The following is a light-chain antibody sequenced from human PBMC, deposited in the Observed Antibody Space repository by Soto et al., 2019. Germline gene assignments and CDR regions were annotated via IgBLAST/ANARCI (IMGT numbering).Light chain of an antibody. V-gene: IGKV4-1*01. J-gene: IGKJ1*01. CDR1: QSILSTSNNKNY. CDR2: WAS. Sequence: VMTQSPDSLAVSLGERATINCKSSQSILSTSNNKNYLAWYQQKPGQPPKLIIYWASTRDSGVPDRFSGSGSRTDFTLTISRLQAEDVAVYSCQQYYSTPWTFGKGTKVEIK. CDR3: QQYYSTPWT.